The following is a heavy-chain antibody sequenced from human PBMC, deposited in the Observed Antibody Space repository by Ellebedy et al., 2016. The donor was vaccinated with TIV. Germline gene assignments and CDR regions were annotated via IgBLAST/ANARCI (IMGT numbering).Heavy chain of an antibody. CDR2: ISGSGSTI. Sequence: GESLKISCAASGFTFSDFYMSWIRQAPGQGLEWVSYISGSGSTIYYADSVKGRFTISRDNAKNSLYLQMNSLRAEDTAVHYWAIDLWNEPPSPMENWGQGTLVTVSS. D-gene: IGHD3-3*01. V-gene: IGHV3-11*01. CDR1: GFTFSDFY. CDR3: AIDLWNEPPSPMEN. J-gene: IGHJ4*02.